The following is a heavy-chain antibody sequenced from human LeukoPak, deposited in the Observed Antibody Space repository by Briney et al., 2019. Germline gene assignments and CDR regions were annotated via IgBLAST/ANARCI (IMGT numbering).Heavy chain of an antibody. Sequence: SVKVSCKASGGTFSSYAISWVRQAPGQGLEWMGRIIPILGIANYAQKFQGRVTITADKSTSTAYMELSSLRSEDTAVYYCARDVLFQVGGHGHYWGQGTLVTVSS. CDR2: IIPILGIA. CDR1: GGTFSSYA. V-gene: IGHV1-69*04. J-gene: IGHJ4*02. D-gene: IGHD3-10*01. CDR3: ARDVLFQVGGHGHY.